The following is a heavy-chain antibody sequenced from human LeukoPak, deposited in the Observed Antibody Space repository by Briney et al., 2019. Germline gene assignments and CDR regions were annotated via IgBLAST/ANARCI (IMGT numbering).Heavy chain of an antibody. CDR1: GGTFSSYA. V-gene: IGHV1-69*04. Sequence: SVKVSCKASGGTFSSYAISWVRQAPGQGLEWMGRIIPILGIANYAQKFQGRVTITADKTTSTAYMELSSLRSEDTAVYYCARVWAKHYYDSSGYYFDYWGQGTLVTVSS. D-gene: IGHD3-22*01. J-gene: IGHJ4*02. CDR3: ARVWAKHYYDSSGYYFDY. CDR2: IIPILGIA.